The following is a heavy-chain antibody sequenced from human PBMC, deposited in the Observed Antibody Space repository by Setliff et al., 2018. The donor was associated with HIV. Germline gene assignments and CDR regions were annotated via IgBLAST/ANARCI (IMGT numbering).Heavy chain of an antibody. CDR2: MNPKSGNT. V-gene: IGHV1-8*01. CDR3: ARELKSSSGWYGYFYMDV. J-gene: IGHJ6*03. D-gene: IGHD6-19*01. Sequence: ASVKVSCKASGFPFSSYGISWVRQATGQGLEWMGWMNPKSGNTGYAQKFQGRVTMTRDTSIGTAYMELSSLRSDDTAVYYCARELKSSSGWYGYFYMDVWGKGTTVTVS. CDR1: GFPFSSYG.